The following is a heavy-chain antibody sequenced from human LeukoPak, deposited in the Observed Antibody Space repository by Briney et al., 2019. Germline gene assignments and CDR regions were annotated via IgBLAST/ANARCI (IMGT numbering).Heavy chain of an antibody. CDR3: ASVRGYSSGWYASGFDP. CDR2: ISTSGST. V-gene: IGHV4-4*07. D-gene: IGHD6-19*01. CDR1: GASISNYY. Sequence: PSETLSLTCTVSGASISNYYWSWIRQPAGKGLEWIGRISTSGSTNYNPSLKSRVTMSVDTSKKQFSLKLSSVTAADTAVYYCASVRGYSSGWYASGFDPWGQGTLVTVSS. J-gene: IGHJ5*02.